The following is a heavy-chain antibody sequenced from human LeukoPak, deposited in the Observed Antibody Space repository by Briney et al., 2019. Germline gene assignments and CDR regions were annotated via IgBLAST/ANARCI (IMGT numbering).Heavy chain of an antibody. D-gene: IGHD6-13*01. CDR3: ANTDTSQMYSSSSFRS. CDR1: VASISSYY. V-gene: IGHV4-4*07. Sequence: PSETLSLTCTVSVASISSYYWSWIRQPAGKGLEWIGRIYSSGDTNYNPSLKSRVTMSVDTSKSQFSLKLTSVTAADTAVYYCANTDTSQMYSSSSFRSWGQGTLVTVSS. J-gene: IGHJ5*02. CDR2: IYSSGDT.